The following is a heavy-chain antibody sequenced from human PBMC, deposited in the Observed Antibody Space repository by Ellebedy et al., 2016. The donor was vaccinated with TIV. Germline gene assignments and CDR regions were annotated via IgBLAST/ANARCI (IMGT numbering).Heavy chain of an antibody. D-gene: IGHD1-14*01. J-gene: IGHJ6*03. CDR3: ARDLGEWNQDAGGAYYYYYYMDV. CDR2: ISAYNGNT. V-gene: IGHV1-18*01. CDR1: GYTFTSYG. Sequence: ASVKVSXKASGYTFTSYGISWVRQAPGQGLEWMGWISAYNGNTNYAQKLQGRVTMTTDTSTSTAYMELRSLRSDDTAVYYCARDLGEWNQDAGGAYYYYYYMDVWGKGTTVTVSS.